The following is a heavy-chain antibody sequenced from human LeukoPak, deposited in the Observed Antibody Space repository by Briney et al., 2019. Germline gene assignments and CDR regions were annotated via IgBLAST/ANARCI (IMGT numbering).Heavy chain of an antibody. CDR3: ARVYGVDWYFDR. CDR2: INPSGGST. Sequence: ASVKVSCKASGYTFTSYYMHWVRQAPGQGLEWMGIINPSGGSTSYAQKFQGRVTMTRDMSTSTVYMELSSLRSEDTAVYYCARVYGVDWYFDRWGRGSLVTASS. V-gene: IGHV1-46*01. D-gene: IGHD4-17*01. J-gene: IGHJ2*01. CDR1: GYTFTSYY.